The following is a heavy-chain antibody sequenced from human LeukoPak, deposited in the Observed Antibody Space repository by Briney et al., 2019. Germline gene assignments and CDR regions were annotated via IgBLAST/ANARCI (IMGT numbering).Heavy chain of an antibody. D-gene: IGHD6-6*01. Sequence: GGSLRLSCAASGFTFSDYYMSWIRQAPGKGLEWVSYISSSGSTIYYADSVKGRFTISRDNAKNSLYLQMKSVRAEDTAVYYCARVGQLGSYYYMDVWGKGTTVTVSS. CDR2: ISSSGSTI. CDR1: GFTFSDYY. CDR3: ARVGQLGSYYYMDV. V-gene: IGHV3-11*04. J-gene: IGHJ6*03.